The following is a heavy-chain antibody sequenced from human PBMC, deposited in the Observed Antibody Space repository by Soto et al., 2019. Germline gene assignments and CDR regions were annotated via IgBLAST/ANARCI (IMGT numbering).Heavy chain of an antibody. V-gene: IGHV1-46*01. Sequence: ASVKVSCKASGYTFTSYYIHWVRQAPGQGLEWMGIFNPTGDTASYAQKLQGRVTMTRDTSTGTAYMELGSLRSEDTAVYYCARGGRIVDTGIGYYYYHAMDVWGQGTTVTVSS. J-gene: IGHJ6*02. CDR2: FNPTGDTA. D-gene: IGHD5-18*01. CDR1: GYTFTSYY. CDR3: ARGGRIVDTGIGYYYYHAMDV.